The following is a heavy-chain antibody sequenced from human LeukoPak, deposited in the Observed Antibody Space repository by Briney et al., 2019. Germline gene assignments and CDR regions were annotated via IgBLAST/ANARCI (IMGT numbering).Heavy chain of an antibody. CDR3: ANYFSGWPFDY. J-gene: IGHJ4*02. D-gene: IGHD6-19*01. CDR2: ISGSGGST. Sequence: ASVKVSCKASGGTFSSYAMSWVRQAPGKGLEWVSAISGSGGSTYYADSVKGRFTISRDNSKNTLYLQMNSLRAEDTAVYYCANYFSGWPFDYWGQGTLVTVSS. CDR1: GGTFSSYA. V-gene: IGHV3-23*01.